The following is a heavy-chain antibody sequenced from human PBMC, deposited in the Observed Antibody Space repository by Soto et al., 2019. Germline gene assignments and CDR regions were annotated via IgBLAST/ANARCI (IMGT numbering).Heavy chain of an antibody. Sequence: QVQLVQSGAEVKKPGASVNVSCKAFGYTFSIYGVTWVRQAPGQGLEWLGWSSAYKGNTKFAEKLQGRVTMATDKATTTADMELRSLASDDTAVYYCAGGSEDPYYFDSWGQGTRVTFSS. J-gene: IGHJ4*02. V-gene: IGHV1-18*01. CDR2: SSAYKGNT. D-gene: IGHD5-12*01. CDR1: GYTFSIYG. CDR3: AGGSEDPYYFDS.